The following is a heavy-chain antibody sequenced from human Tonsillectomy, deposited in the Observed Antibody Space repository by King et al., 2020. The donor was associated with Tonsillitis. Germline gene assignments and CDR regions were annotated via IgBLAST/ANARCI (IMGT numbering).Heavy chain of an antibody. J-gene: IGHJ3*02. Sequence: VQLVESGGGLVQPGGSLRLSCAASGFTFSSYSMNWFRQAPGKGLEWVSYIRSGSDTIHYADSVKGRFTVSRDNAKNSLYLQMNSLRVEDTAVYYCAKLVAKSWGAFDIWSQGTRVTASS. CDR1: GFTFSSYS. D-gene: IGHD6-13*01. CDR2: IRSGSDTI. V-gene: IGHV3-48*01. CDR3: AKLVAKSWGAFDI.